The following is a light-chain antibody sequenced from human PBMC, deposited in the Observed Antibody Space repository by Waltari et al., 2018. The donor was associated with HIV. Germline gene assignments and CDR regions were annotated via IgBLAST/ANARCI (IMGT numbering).Light chain of an antibody. CDR3: SSFANRDGFYVL. V-gene: IGLV2-8*01. CDR2: DVT. CDR1: NSAIGTYDY. J-gene: IGLJ2*01. Sequence: QSALTQPPSASESPGQSVTLSCTGTNSAIGTYDYVSCYQHHPGKAPKLLFSDVTNRPSVVSDRFAGSKSGNTAFLTVSGLQAEDEADYYCSSFANRDGFYVLFGGGTRLTVL.